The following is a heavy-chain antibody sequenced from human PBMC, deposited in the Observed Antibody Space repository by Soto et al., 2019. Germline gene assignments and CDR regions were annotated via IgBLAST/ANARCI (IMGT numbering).Heavy chain of an antibody. CDR1: GGSISSGAYY. CDR3: ARVCVSSNCHSYYGMDV. J-gene: IGHJ6*02. V-gene: IGHV4-31*03. D-gene: IGHD2-2*01. CDR2: IYNSGST. Sequence: QVQLQESGPGLVKPSQTLSLTCSVSGGSISSGAYYWSWIRQHPGKGLQWIGYIYNSGSTNYNPSLKCRVMISIDTSMNQFSLKLPSVTAADTAVYYWARVCVSSNCHSYYGMDVWGQGTTVTVSS.